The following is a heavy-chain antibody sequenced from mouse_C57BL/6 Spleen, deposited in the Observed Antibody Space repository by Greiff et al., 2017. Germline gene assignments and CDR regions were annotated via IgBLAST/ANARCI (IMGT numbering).Heavy chain of an antibody. Sequence: VQLKQSGPGLVQPSQSLSITCTVSGFSLTSYGVHWVRQSPGKGLEWLGVIWSGGSTDYNAAFISRLSISKDNSKSQVFFKMNSLQADDTAIYYCARRLLRTEGFAYWGQGTLVTVSA. V-gene: IGHV2-2*01. CDR3: ARRLLRTEGFAY. CDR2: IWSGGST. D-gene: IGHD1-1*01. J-gene: IGHJ3*01. CDR1: GFSLTSYG.